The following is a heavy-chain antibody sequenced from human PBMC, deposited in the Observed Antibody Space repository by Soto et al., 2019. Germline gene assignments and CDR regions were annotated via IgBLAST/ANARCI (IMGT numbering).Heavy chain of an antibody. V-gene: IGHV3-53*01. Sequence: EVQVVESGGGLIQPGGSLRLSCAASGFTVSSNYMSWVRQAPGKGLEWVSVIYSGGSTYYADSVKGRFTISRDNSKNMLYLQMNSLRAEDTDVYYCARDRYSGYDYYYFGLDVWGPGTTVTVSS. CDR3: ARDRYSGYDYYYFGLDV. CDR1: GFTVSSNY. CDR2: IYSGGST. D-gene: IGHD5-12*01. J-gene: IGHJ6*02.